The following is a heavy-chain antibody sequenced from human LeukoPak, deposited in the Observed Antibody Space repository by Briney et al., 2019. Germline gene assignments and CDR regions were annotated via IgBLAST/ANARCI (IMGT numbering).Heavy chain of an antibody. CDR2: IYYSGST. J-gene: IGHJ5*02. CDR3: ARDVVDTAMDGRRGWFDP. CDR1: GGSISSYY. V-gene: IGHV4-59*01. D-gene: IGHD5-18*01. Sequence: PSETLSLTCTVSGGSISSYYWSWIRQPPGKGLEWIGYIYYSGSTNYNPSLKSRVTISVDTSKNQFSLKLSSVTAADTAVYYCARDVVDTAMDGRRGWFDPWGQGTLVTVSS.